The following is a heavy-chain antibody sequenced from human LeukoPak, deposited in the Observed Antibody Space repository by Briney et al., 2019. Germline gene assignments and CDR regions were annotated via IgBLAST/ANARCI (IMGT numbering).Heavy chain of an antibody. V-gene: IGHV1-18*01. Sequence: GASVKVSCKASGYTFTSYGISWVRQAPGQGLEWMGWISAYNGNTNYAQKFQGRVTMTRDTSISTAYMELSRLRSDDTAVYYCARDPHCSGGSCYPRGSWFDPWGQGTLVTVSS. CDR1: GYTFTSYG. J-gene: IGHJ5*02. CDR2: ISAYNGNT. D-gene: IGHD2-15*01. CDR3: ARDPHCSGGSCYPRGSWFDP.